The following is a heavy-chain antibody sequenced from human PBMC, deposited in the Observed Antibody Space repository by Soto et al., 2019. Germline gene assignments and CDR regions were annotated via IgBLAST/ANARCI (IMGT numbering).Heavy chain of an antibody. Sequence: GGSLRLSCAASGFTFSSYGMHWVRQAPGKGLEWVAVIWYDGSNKYYADSVKGRFTISRDNSKNTLYLQMNSLRAEDTAVYYCAAVRYSPPDISFDIWGQGTMVT. D-gene: IGHD2-15*01. CDR3: AAVRYSPPDISFDI. J-gene: IGHJ3*02. V-gene: IGHV3-33*01. CDR2: IWYDGSNK. CDR1: GFTFSSYG.